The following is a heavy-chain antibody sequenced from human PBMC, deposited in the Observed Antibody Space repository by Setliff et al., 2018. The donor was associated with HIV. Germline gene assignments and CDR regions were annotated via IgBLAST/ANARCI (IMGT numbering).Heavy chain of an antibody. CDR1: VYSISSGYY. CDR3: ARHTVENYDVLTGDHPLGGFDH. V-gene: IGHV4-38-2*01. Sequence: PSETLSLTCGVSVYSISSGYYWGWIRQPPGKGLEWIASIFHTGSTYYNPSLKSRASISADPSNNHFSLNLGSVTAADTAVYYCARHTVENYDVLTGDHPLGGFDHWGQGILVTVSS. CDR2: IFHTGST. D-gene: IGHD3-9*01. J-gene: IGHJ4*02.